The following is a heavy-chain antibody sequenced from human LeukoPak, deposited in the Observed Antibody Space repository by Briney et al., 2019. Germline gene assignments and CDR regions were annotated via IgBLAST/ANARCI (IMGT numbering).Heavy chain of an antibody. Sequence: GGSLRLSCAASGFTFTSYAMSWVRQAPGKGLEWVSTISGSGSSTYYAGSVKGRFTISRDNSKNTLYLQMNSLRADDTAVYYCAKSAVVTRGLFDYWGQGTLVTVSP. J-gene: IGHJ4*02. V-gene: IGHV3-23*01. D-gene: IGHD4-23*01. CDR2: ISGSGSST. CDR3: AKSAVVTRGLFDY. CDR1: GFTFTSYA.